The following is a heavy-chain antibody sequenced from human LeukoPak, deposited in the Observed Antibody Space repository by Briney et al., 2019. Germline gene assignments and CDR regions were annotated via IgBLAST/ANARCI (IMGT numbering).Heavy chain of an antibody. D-gene: IGHD6-13*01. V-gene: IGHV3-23*01. CDR2: ISGSGGST. J-gene: IGHJ4*02. Sequence: PGGSLRLSCAASGFTFSNYAMSWVRQAPGKGLEWVSGISGSGGSTYDTDSVKGRFTISRDNSKNTLYLHMNSLRAEDTAVYYCASRGIAAAGDYWGQGTLVTVSS. CDR1: GFTFSNYA. CDR3: ASRGIAAAGDY.